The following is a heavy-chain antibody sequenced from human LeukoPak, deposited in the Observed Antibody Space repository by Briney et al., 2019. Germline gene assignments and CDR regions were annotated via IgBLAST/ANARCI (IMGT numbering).Heavy chain of an antibody. CDR2: IYYSGST. J-gene: IGHJ6*03. V-gene: IGHV4-39*07. CDR3: ARTDYYYMDV. CDR1: GGSISSSSYY. Sequence: SETLSLTCTVSGGSISSSSYYWGWIRQPPGKGLEWIGSIYYSGSTYYNPSLKSRVTISVDTSKNQFSLKLSSVTAADTAVYYCARTDYYYMDVWGKGTTVTISS.